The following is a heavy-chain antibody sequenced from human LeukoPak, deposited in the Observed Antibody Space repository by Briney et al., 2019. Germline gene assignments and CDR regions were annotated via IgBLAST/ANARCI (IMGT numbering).Heavy chain of an antibody. V-gene: IGHV4-59*01. CDR2: IYYSGST. D-gene: IGHD3-10*01. J-gene: IGHJ4*02. CDR3: ARASGGFGELAFDY. Sequence: PSETLSLTCTVSGGSISSYYWSWIRQPPGKGLEWIGYIYYSGSTNYNPSLKSRVTISVDTPKNQFSLKLSSVTAADTAVYYCARASGGFGELAFDYWGQGTLVTVSS. CDR1: GGSISSYY.